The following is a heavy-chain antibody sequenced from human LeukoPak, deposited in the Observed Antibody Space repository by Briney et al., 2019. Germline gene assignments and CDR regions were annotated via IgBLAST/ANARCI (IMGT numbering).Heavy chain of an antibody. CDR1: GFTFSGYA. CDR2: ISYDGSNK. D-gene: IGHD2-2*01. J-gene: IGHJ4*02. V-gene: IGHV3-30*04. CDR3: ARDEGQLSGFDY. Sequence: PGGSLRLSCAASGFTFSGYAMSWVRQAPGKGLEWVAVISYDGSNKYYADSVKGRFTISRDNSKNTLYLQMNSLRAEDTAVYYCARDEGQLSGFDYWGQGTLVTVSS.